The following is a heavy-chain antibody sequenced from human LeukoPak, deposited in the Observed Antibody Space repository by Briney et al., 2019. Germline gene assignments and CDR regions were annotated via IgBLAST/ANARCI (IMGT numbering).Heavy chain of an antibody. J-gene: IGHJ4*02. CDR2: ISGSGDST. D-gene: IGHD3-10*01. CDR3: AKVLWFGEFLFDY. CDR1: GFPFSNFA. V-gene: IGHV3-23*01. Sequence: GGSLRLSCAASGFPFSNFAMSWVRQGPGKGLEWVSGISGSGDSTYYADSVKGRLTISRDNSKNTLYLQMNSLRAEDTAVYYCAKVLWFGEFLFDYWGQGTLVTVSS.